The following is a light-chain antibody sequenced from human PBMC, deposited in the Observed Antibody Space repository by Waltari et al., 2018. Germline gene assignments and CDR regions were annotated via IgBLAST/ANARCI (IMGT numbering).Light chain of an antibody. J-gene: IGLJ1*01. V-gene: IGLV2-14*03. CDR3: SSFTTSSTYV. CDR1: SSDVGGYNY. Sequence: QSALTQPASVSGSPGQSITISCSGSSSDVGGYNYVSWYQQHPDKVPKLLIYDVTYRPSAFANRFPGSELDNTASLSIAVLRAEDEADYYCSSFTTSSTYVFGTGTRVTVL. CDR2: DVT.